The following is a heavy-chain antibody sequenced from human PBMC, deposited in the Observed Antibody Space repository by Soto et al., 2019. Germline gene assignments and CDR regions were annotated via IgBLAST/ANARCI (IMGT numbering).Heavy chain of an antibody. CDR2: FDPENGET. CDR1: GYTLTELS. D-gene: IGHD3-10*01. CDR3: ARVPIARWFGELLFFDY. J-gene: IGHJ4*02. Sequence: ASVKVSCKVSGYTLTELSMHWVRQAPGKRLEWMGGFDPENGETIYAQKLQGRVTITRDTSASTAYMELSSLRSEDTAVYYCARVPIARWFGELLFFDYWGQGTLVTVSS. V-gene: IGHV1-24*01.